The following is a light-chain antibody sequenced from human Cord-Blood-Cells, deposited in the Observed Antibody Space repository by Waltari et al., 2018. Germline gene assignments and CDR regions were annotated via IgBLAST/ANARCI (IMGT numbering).Light chain of an antibody. V-gene: IGKV2-28*01. Sequence: IVMNQSPLSLPVTTGAPASISCTFSQSLLHSNGYNYLDWYLQKPGQSPKLLLYLGSNRAAGVPDRFSGSGSGTDCTLKISRVEAEDVGVYYCMQALQTLTFGQGTRLEIK. CDR3: MQALQTLT. CDR2: LGS. CDR1: QSLLHSNGYNY. J-gene: IGKJ5*01.